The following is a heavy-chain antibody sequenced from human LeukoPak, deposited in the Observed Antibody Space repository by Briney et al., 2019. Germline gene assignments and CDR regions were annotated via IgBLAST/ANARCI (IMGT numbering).Heavy chain of an antibody. CDR3: AKDRGGYFDY. D-gene: IGHD3-10*01. Sequence: PGGSLRLSCAASGFTLSRNSMNWVRQAPGKGLEWVSLISWDGGSTYYADSVKGRFTISRDNSKNSLYLQMNSLRAEDTALYYCAKDRGGYFDYWGQGTLVTVSS. CDR1: GFTLSRNS. CDR2: ISWDGGST. J-gene: IGHJ4*02. V-gene: IGHV3-43D*03.